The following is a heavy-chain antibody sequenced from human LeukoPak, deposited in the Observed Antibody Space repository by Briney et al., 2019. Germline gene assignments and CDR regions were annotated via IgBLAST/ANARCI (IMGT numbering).Heavy chain of an antibody. CDR3: ARLGVVPSVDPKIAKKYNSMDV. V-gene: IGHV4-34*01. Sequence: SSETLSLTCAVYGGSFSGYFWGWIRQPPGKGLEWLGEINHSGSTNYNASLKSRVTISVDTSNNQFALRLSSVTAADTAVYYCARLGVVPSVDPKIAKKYNSMDVWGKGTTVTVS. J-gene: IGHJ6*03. CDR1: GGSFSGYF. D-gene: IGHD3-3*01. CDR2: INHSGST.